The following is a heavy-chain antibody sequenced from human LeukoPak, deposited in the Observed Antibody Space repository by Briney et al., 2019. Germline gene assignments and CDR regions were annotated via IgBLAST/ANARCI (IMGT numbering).Heavy chain of an antibody. CDR2: IYYSGST. D-gene: IGHD3-22*01. J-gene: IGHJ3*02. Sequence: PSETLSLTCTVSGGSISSYYWGWIRQPPGKGLEWIGSIYYSGSTYYNPSLKSRVTISVDTSKNQFSLKLSSVTAADTAVYYCAREMDYYDSSGQSDAFDIWGQGTMVTVSS. CDR1: GGSISSYY. CDR3: AREMDYYDSSGQSDAFDI. V-gene: IGHV4-39*07.